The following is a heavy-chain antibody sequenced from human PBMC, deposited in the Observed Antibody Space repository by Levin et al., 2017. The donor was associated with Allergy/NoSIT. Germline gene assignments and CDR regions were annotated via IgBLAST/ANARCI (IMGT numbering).Heavy chain of an antibody. CDR1: GFTFSSYS. V-gene: IGHV3-21*01. D-gene: IGHD4-17*01. CDR3: ARGNDYGDYVIDY. Sequence: ETLSLTCAASGFTFSSYSMNWVRQAPGKGLEWVSSITSSSSYIYYADSVKGRFTISRDNAKNSLYLQMNSLRAEDTAVYYCARGNDYGDYVIDYWGQGTLVTVSS. CDR2: ITSSSSYI. J-gene: IGHJ4*02.